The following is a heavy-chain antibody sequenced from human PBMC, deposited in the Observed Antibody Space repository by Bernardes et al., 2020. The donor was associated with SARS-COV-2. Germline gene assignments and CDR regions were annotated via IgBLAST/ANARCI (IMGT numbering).Heavy chain of an antibody. CDR3: AKGRMRGYCSGGSCYAWSSYYYYYMDV. J-gene: IGHJ6*03. D-gene: IGHD2-15*01. CDR2: ISGSGGST. Sequence: GGSLRLSCAASGFTFSSYAMSWVRQAPGKGLEWVSAISGSGGSTYYADSVKGRFTISRDNSKNTLYLQMNSLRAEDTAVYYCAKGRMRGYCSGGSCYAWSSYYYYYMDVWGKGTTVTV. V-gene: IGHV3-23*01. CDR1: GFTFSSYA.